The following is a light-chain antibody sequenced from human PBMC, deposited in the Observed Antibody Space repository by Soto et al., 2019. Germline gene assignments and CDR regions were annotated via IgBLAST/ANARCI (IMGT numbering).Light chain of an antibody. J-gene: IGLJ1*01. CDR2: EVS. CDR3: CSYAGSSTSYV. Sequence: QSALTQPASVSGYPGQSISISCTGTSSDVGRYNLVSWYQQHPGKAPKLMIYEVSKRPSGVSNRLSGSKSGNTASLTISGLQAEDEADYYCCSYAGSSTSYVFGTRTKLTVL. V-gene: IGLV2-23*02. CDR1: SSDVGRYNL.